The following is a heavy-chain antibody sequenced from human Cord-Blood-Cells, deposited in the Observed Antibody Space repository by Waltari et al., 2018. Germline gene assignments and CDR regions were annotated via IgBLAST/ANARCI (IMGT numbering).Heavy chain of an antibody. Sequence: QLQLQESGPGLVKPSETLSLTCTVSGGSISSSSYYWGWIRQPPGKGLEWIGSIYYSGSTYYNPSLKSRVTISVDTSKNQFSLKLSSVTAADTAVYYCARQPRGYSYGLDYWGQGTLVTVSS. D-gene: IGHD5-18*01. V-gene: IGHV4-39*01. CDR2: IYYSGST. CDR1: GGSISSSSYY. J-gene: IGHJ4*02. CDR3: ARQPRGYSYGLDY.